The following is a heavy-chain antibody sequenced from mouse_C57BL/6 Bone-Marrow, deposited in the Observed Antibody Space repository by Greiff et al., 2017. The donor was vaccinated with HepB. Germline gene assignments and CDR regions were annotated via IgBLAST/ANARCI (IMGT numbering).Heavy chain of an antibody. D-gene: IGHD2-1*01. CDR2: IDPETGGT. CDR3: TRRDLLWDY. J-gene: IGHJ2*01. V-gene: IGHV1-15*01. Sequence: VKLVESGAELVRPGASVTLSCKASGYTFTDYEMHWVKQTPVHGLEWIGAIDPETGGTAYNQKFKGKAILTADKSSSTAYMELRSLTSDDSAVYYCTRRDLLWDYWGQGTTRTVSS. CDR1: GYTFTDYE.